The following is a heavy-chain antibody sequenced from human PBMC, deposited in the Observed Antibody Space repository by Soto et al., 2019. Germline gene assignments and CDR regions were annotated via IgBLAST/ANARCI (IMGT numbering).Heavy chain of an antibody. V-gene: IGHV4-30-2*01. CDR1: GASISSGGYS. J-gene: IGHJ5*02. CDR2: IYQSGST. CDR3: ARAPGYSGNWFVP. D-gene: IGHD1-26*01. Sequence: TLSLTCVVSGASISSGGYSWSWIRQPPGKGLEWIGYIYQSGSTYNNSSLKSRVTISVDRSKNQFSLKLSSVTAADTAVYYCARAPGYSGNWFVPWGQGTLVPVSS.